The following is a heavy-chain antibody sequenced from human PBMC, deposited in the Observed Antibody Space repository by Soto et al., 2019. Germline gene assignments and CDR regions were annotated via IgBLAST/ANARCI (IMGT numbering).Heavy chain of an antibody. CDR2: IIPMFGTA. Sequence: QVQLVQSGAEVKKPGSSVKVSCKTSGGTFSSYAISWVRQAPGQGLEWMGGIIPMFGTANYAQKFQGRVTITADESTSTAYMELSSLRSEDTAVCYCARSRANYYDSRGYYYSTFDYWGQGTLVTVSS. D-gene: IGHD3-22*01. CDR3: ARSRANYYDSRGYYYSTFDY. J-gene: IGHJ4*02. CDR1: GGTFSSYA. V-gene: IGHV1-69*12.